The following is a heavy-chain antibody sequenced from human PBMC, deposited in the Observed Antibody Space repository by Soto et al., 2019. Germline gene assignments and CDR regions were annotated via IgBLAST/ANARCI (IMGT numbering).Heavy chain of an antibody. CDR2: IYATGTT. V-gene: IGHV4-4*07. D-gene: IGHD1-1*01. CDR3: VRDGTKTLRDWFAP. Sequence: QVQLQESGPGLVKPSETLSLTCPVSGASISGFYWSWIRKSAGKGLEWIGRIYATGTTDYNPSLKSRVMMSVDTSKKQFSLKLRSVTAADTAVYYCVRDGTKTLRDWFAPWGQGISVTVSS. J-gene: IGHJ5*02. CDR1: GASISGFY.